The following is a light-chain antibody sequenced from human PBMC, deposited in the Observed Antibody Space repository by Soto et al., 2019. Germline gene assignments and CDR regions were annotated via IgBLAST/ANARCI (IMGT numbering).Light chain of an antibody. J-gene: IGKJ1*01. CDR3: QQYTNWPRA. CDR2: GAS. Sequence: EIVMTQSPATLSVSPGERATLSCRASQSVSSNLAWYQQKPGQAPRLLIYGASTRATGIPARFSGSGSGTEFTLTISSLQSEYFAVYYCQQYTNWPRAFGQGTNVEIK. V-gene: IGKV3-15*01. CDR1: QSVSSN.